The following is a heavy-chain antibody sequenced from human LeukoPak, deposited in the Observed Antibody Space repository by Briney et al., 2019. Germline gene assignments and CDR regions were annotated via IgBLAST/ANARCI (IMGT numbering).Heavy chain of an antibody. J-gene: IGHJ6*02. D-gene: IGHD3-3*01. V-gene: IGHV1-2*02. CDR3: ARSILEWLYYYYGMDV. CDR1: GYTFTGYY. Sequence: GASVKVSCKASGYTFTGYYMHWVRQAPGQGLEWMGWINPNSGGTNYAQKFQGRVTMTRNTSISTAYMELSSLRSEDTAVYYCARSILEWLYYYYGMDVWGQGTTVTVSS. CDR2: INPNSGGT.